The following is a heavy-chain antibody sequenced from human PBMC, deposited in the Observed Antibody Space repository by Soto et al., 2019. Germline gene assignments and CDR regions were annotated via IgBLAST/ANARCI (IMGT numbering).Heavy chain of an antibody. Sequence: GASVKVSCKASGYTFTSYGISWVRQAPGQGLEWMGWISAYNGNTNYAQKLQGRVTMTTDTSTSTAYMELRSLRSDDTAVYHCARDRSVAGTPYFQHWGQGTLVTVSS. J-gene: IGHJ1*01. D-gene: IGHD6-19*01. CDR1: GYTFTSYG. CDR2: ISAYNGNT. CDR3: ARDRSVAGTPYFQH. V-gene: IGHV1-18*01.